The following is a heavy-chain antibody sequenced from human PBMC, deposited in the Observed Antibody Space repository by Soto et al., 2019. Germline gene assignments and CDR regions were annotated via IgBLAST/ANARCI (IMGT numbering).Heavy chain of an antibody. Sequence: ESGPRLVNPTQTLTLTCTFSGFSLSTSGVGVGWIRQPPGKALEWLALIYWNDDKRYSPSLKSRLTITKDTSKNQVVLTMTNMDPVDTATYYCAHSKGAYDFWSGYYTPQGMDVWGQGTTVTVSS. D-gene: IGHD3-3*01. CDR2: IYWNDDK. J-gene: IGHJ6*02. V-gene: IGHV2-5*01. CDR1: GFSLSTSGVG. CDR3: AHSKGAYDFWSGYYTPQGMDV.